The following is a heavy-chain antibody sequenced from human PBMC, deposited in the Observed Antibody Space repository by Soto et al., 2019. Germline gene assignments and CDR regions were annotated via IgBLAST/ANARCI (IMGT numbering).Heavy chain of an antibody. J-gene: IGHJ6*03. CDR2: ITDSETT. D-gene: IGHD1-1*01. CDR1: GFTFSSYA. CDR3: AKAGGISYYYYMDV. Sequence: EVQLLESGGDFVQPGGSLRLSCAASGFTFSSYAMSWVRQAPGKGLEWVSTITDSETTYYADSVKGRFTISRDNSGNTLYLQGKSLRAEDSAAYFCAKAGGISYYYYMDVWGKGTTVTVSS. V-gene: IGHV3-23*01.